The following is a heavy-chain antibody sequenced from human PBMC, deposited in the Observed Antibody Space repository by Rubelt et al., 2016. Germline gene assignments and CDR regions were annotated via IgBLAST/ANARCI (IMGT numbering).Heavy chain of an antibody. J-gene: IGHJ5*02. CDR2: IYPGDSDT. V-gene: IGHV5-51*01. Sequence: EVQLVQSGPEVKKPGESLKISCKGSGYSFTTYWIGWVRQMPGKGLEWMGIIYPGDSDTRYSPSCQGTVTSAADKSISTAYLQWSSLKASDTAMYYCARLERFFGPFDPWGQGSLVTVSS. CDR1: GYSFTTYW. CDR3: ARLERFFGPFDP. D-gene: IGHD1-1*01.